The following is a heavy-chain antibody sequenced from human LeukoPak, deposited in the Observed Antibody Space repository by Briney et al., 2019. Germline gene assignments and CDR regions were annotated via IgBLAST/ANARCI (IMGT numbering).Heavy chain of an antibody. CDR1: GGSINSYY. CDR2: ISYTGGET. Sequence: SETLSITCTVSGGSINSYYWSWIRQPPGKGLEWIGYISYTGGETNYNPSLKSRLTISIDTSKNQFSLMLTSVTAADTAVYYCARQPGGTAAFDMWAQGTMVTVSS. J-gene: IGHJ3*02. D-gene: IGHD1-14*01. CDR3: ARQPGGTAAFDM. V-gene: IGHV4-59*08.